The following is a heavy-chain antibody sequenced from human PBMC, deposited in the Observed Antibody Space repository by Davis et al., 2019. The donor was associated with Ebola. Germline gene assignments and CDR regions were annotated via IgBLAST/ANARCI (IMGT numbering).Heavy chain of an antibody. Sequence: PSETLSLTCAVYGGSFSGYYWSWIRQPPGKGLEWIGEINHSGSTNYNPSLKSRVTISVDTSKNQFSLKLSSVTAADTAVYYCAREWAYSSSAPYDYWGQGTLVTVSS. V-gene: IGHV4-34*01. D-gene: IGHD6-6*01. CDR2: INHSGST. CDR3: AREWAYSSSAPYDY. CDR1: GGSFSGYY. J-gene: IGHJ4*02.